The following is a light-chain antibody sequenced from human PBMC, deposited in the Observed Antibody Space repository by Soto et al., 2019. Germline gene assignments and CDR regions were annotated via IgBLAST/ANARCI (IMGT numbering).Light chain of an antibody. V-gene: IGKV3-20*01. CDR1: QSVSSNY. CDR2: ASS. Sequence: EIVLTQSPGTLSLSPGERASLSGRASQSVSSNYLAWFQQKPGQAPRLLIYASSNRATGIPDRFSGSASGTDFTLTISSLQSEDFAVYYCQQYNNWPPPITFGQGTRLEIK. CDR3: QQYNNWPPPIT. J-gene: IGKJ5*01.